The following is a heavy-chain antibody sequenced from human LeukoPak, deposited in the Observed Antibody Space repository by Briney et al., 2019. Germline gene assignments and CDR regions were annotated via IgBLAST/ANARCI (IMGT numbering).Heavy chain of an antibody. CDR2: INPNSGGT. CDR3: ARDTAMVSGYYYGMDV. Sequence: ASVKVSCKASGYTFTGYYMHWVRQAPGQGLEWMGWINPNSGGTNYAQKFQGRVTMTRDASISTAYMELSRLRSDDTAVYYCARDTAMVSGYYYGMDVWGQGTTVTVSS. V-gene: IGHV1-2*02. J-gene: IGHJ6*02. CDR1: GYTFTGYY. D-gene: IGHD5-18*01.